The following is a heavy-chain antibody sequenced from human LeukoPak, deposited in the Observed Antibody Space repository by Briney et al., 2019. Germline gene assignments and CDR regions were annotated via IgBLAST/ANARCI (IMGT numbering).Heavy chain of an antibody. Sequence: ASVKVSCKASGYTFTGYYMHWVRQAPGQGLEWMGWINPNSGGTNYAQKFQGRVTMTRDTSISTAYMGLSRLRSDDTAVYYCAREHSGRMYYYGSGSPTNFDYWGQGTLVTVSS. CDR2: INPNSGGT. V-gene: IGHV1-2*02. CDR3: AREHSGRMYYYGSGSPTNFDY. CDR1: GYTFTGYY. D-gene: IGHD3-10*01. J-gene: IGHJ4*02.